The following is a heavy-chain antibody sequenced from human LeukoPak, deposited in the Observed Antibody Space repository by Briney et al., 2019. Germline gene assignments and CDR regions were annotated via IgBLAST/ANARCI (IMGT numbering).Heavy chain of an antibody. CDR3: ARSPIVITFGGVDYDY. CDR2: INPNSGGT. J-gene: IGHJ4*02. V-gene: IGHV1-2*02. Sequence: ASVKVSCKASGYTFTGYYMHWVRQAPGQGLEWMGWINPNSGGTNYAQKFQGRVTMTRDTSISTAYMELSRLRSDDTAVYYCARSPIVITFGGVDYDYWGQGTLVTVSS. D-gene: IGHD3-16*01. CDR1: GYTFTGYY.